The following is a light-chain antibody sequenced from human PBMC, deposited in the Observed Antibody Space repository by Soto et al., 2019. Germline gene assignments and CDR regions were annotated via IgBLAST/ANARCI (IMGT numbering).Light chain of an antibody. V-gene: IGKV1-5*03. CDR3: QQYNSLWT. Sequence: DIQMTQPPSTLSASVGDRVTITCRASQSISSWLAWYQQKPGKAPKLLIYKASSLESGVPSRFSGSGSGTEFTITISSLQPDDFATYYCQQYNSLWTFGQGTKVEIK. CDR1: QSISSW. CDR2: KAS. J-gene: IGKJ1*01.